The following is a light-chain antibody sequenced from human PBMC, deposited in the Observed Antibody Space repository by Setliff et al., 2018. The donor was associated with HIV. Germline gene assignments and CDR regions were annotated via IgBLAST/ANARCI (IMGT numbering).Light chain of an antibody. Sequence: QPALTQPRSVSGSPGQSVTISCTGTSSDVGGYDYVSWFQQPPGKAPLLIIYDVTKRPSGVPDRFSGSRSGNTASLTISGLQADDEASYYCCSYAASQTSYVFGTGPGHRP. CDR1: SSDVGGYDY. J-gene: IGLJ1*01. CDR2: DVT. V-gene: IGLV2-11*01. CDR3: CSYAASQTSYV.